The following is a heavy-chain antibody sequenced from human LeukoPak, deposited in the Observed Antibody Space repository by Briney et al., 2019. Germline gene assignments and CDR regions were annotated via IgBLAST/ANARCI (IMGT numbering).Heavy chain of an antibody. CDR1: GGSFSGYY. CDR2: INHSGST. J-gene: IGHJ6*03. CDR3: ARASYCSGGSCSYYYYYYMDV. Sequence: PSETLSLTCAVYGGSFSGYYWSWIRQPPGKGLEWLGEINHSGSTNYNPSLKSRVTISVDTSKNQFSLKLSSVTAADTAEYYCARASYCSGGSCSYYYYYYMDVWGKGTTVTVSS. D-gene: IGHD2-15*01. V-gene: IGHV4-34*01.